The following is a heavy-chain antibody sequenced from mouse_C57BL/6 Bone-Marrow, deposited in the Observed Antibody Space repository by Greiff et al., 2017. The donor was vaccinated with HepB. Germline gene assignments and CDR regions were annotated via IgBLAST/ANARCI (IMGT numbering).Heavy chain of an antibody. V-gene: IGHV1-19*01. CDR3: ASIYYGFSYYFDY. Sequence: EVQLQQSGPVLVKPGASVKMSCKASGYTFTDYYMNWVKQSHGKSLEWIGVINPYNGGTSYNQKFKGKATLTVDKSSSTAYMELNSLTSEDSAVYDCASIYYGFSYYFDYWGQGTTLTVSS. CDR1: GYTFTDYY. CDR2: INPYNGGT. D-gene: IGHD2-2*01. J-gene: IGHJ2*01.